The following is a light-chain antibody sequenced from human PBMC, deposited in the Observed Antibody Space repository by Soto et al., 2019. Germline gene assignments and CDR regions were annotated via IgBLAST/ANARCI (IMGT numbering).Light chain of an antibody. V-gene: IGKV1-27*01. Sequence: DIQMTQSPSSLSASVGDRVTITCRTSQGISNYLAWYQQKPGKVPKLLIYAASTLQSGVPSRFSISRSGTDFTITISSLQPEDVATYYCQKYNSAPPLTFGGGSKLEIK. CDR3: QKYNSAPPLT. CDR2: AAS. CDR1: QGISNY. J-gene: IGKJ4*01.